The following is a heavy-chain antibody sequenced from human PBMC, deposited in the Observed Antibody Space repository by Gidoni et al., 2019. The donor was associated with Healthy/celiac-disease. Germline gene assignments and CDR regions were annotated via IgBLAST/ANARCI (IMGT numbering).Heavy chain of an antibody. D-gene: IGHD2-2*02. V-gene: IGHV3-7*01. CDR3: ATWRYCSSTSCYTSFDY. Sequence: EVQLVESGGGLVQPGGSLRLSCAASGFTFSSYWMSWVRQAPGKGLEWVANIKQDGSEKYYVDSVKGRFTISRDNAKNSLYLQMNSLRAEDTAVYYCATWRYCSSTSCYTSFDYWGQGTLVTVSS. CDR1: GFTFSSYW. J-gene: IGHJ4*02. CDR2: IKQDGSEK.